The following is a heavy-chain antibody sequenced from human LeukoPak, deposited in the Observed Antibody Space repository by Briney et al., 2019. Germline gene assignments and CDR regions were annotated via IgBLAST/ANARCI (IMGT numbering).Heavy chain of an antibody. V-gene: IGHV3-23*01. D-gene: IGHD1-1*01. J-gene: IGHJ4*02. CDR2: ITNTGGST. CDR1: GFTFSSYA. Sequence: PGGSLRLSCAASGFTFSSYAMSWVRQAPGKGLEWVSAITNTGGSTYYADSVKGRFTIPRDNSKNRLFLQMNSLRADDTAVYYCAKGRTSDFWGQGTLVTVSS. CDR3: AKGRTSDF.